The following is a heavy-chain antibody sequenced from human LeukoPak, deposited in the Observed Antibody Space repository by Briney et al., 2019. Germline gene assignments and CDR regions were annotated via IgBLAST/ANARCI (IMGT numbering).Heavy chain of an antibody. D-gene: IGHD3-10*01. Sequence: SETLSLTCTVSGGSISSYYWSWIRQPPGKGLEWIGYIYYSGSTNYNPSLKSRVTISVDTSKNQFSLKLSSVTAADTAVYYCARDTNYYGSGSYYHWFDPWGQGTLVTVSS. CDR2: IYYSGST. V-gene: IGHV4-59*01. CDR1: GGSISSYY. CDR3: ARDTNYYGSGSYYHWFDP. J-gene: IGHJ5*02.